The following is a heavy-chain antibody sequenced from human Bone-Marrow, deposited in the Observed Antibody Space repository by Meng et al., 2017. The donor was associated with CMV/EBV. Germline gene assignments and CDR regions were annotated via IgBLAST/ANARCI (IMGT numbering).Heavy chain of an antibody. CDR3: ARAHCSSTSCLIDY. CDR2: INPNSGGT. CDR1: GYTFTGYY. J-gene: IGHJ4*02. Sequence: GQLVQSGAEGKKPGASVKVSCKASGYTFTGYYMHWVRQAPGQGLEWMGWINPNSGGTNYAQKFQGRVTMTRDTSISTAYMKLSRLRSDDTAVYYCARAHCSSTSCLIDYWGQGTLVTVSS. D-gene: IGHD2-2*01. V-gene: IGHV1-2*02.